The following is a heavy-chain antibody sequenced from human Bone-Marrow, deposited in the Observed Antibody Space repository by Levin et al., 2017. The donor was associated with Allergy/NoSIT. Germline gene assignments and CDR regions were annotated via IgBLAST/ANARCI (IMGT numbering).Heavy chain of an antibody. CDR1: GFTFSRYA. D-gene: IGHD1-7*01. J-gene: IGHJ4*02. Sequence: ASVKVSCVASGFTFSRYAMAWVRQAPGQGLEWVSGMSGSGGRTVYADSVKGRFTISRDNSKNIMYLQMNSLRVEDTALYYCAREDNWNYDYWGQGTLVTVSS. CDR3: AREDNWNYDY. CDR2: MSGSGGRT. V-gene: IGHV3-23*01.